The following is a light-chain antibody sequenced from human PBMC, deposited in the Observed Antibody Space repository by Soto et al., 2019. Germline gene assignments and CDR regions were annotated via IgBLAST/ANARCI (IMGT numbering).Light chain of an antibody. CDR2: GAS. Sequence: EIVLTQSPGTLSLSPGERATLSCRASQIVSSTYLAWFQQKPGQAPRLLIYGASTRATGIPDRFSGSGSGTDFTLTISGLGPEDFALYYCHQYGVEPPHTFGGWTKVDIX. J-gene: IGKJ4*01. CDR1: QIVSSTY. V-gene: IGKV3-20*01. CDR3: HQYGVEPPHT.